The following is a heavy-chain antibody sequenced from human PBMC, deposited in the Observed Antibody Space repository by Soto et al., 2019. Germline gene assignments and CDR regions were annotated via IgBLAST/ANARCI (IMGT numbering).Heavy chain of an antibody. J-gene: IGHJ6*02. CDR1: GFTFSSYS. D-gene: IGHD2-2*02. CDR2: ISSSSRYI. Sequence: GGSLRLSCAASGFTFSSYSMTWVRQAPGKGLGWVSSISSSSRYIYYADSVKGRFTISRDNAKNSLYVQMNSLRAEDTAVYYCARDLPAAIEYYYYGMDVWGQGTTVTVSS. CDR3: ARDLPAAIEYYYYGMDV. V-gene: IGHV3-21*06.